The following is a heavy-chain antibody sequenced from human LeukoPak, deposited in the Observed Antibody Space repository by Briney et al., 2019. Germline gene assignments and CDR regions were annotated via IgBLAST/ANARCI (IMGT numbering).Heavy chain of an antibody. J-gene: IGHJ4*02. CDR3: ARSLVRAGPAGY. CDR2: IIPIFGTA. D-gene: IGHD2-2*01. Sequence: SVKVSCKASGGTFSSYAISWVRQAPGQGLEWMGRIIPIFGTANCAQKFQGRVTITTDESTSTAYMELSSLRSEDTAVYYCARSLVRAGPAGYWGQGTLVTVSS. V-gene: IGHV1-69*05. CDR1: GGTFSSYA.